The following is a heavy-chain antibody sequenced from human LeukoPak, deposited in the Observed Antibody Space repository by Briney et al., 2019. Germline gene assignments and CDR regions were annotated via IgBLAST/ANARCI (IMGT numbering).Heavy chain of an antibody. V-gene: IGHV4-34*01. D-gene: IGHD3-10*01. CDR3: ARGPYYGSGSYPPFLDY. CDR2: INHSGST. CDR1: GGSFSGYY. J-gene: IGHJ4*02. Sequence: SETLSLTCAVYGGSFSGYYWSWIRQPPGKGLEWIGEINHSGSTNYNPSLKSRVTISVDTSKNQFSLKLSSVTAADTAVYYCARGPYYGSGSYPPFLDYWGQGTLVTVSS.